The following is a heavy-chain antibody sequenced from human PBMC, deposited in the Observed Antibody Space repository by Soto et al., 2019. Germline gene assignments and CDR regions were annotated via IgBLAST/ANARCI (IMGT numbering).Heavy chain of an antibody. J-gene: IGHJ3*01. CDR1: GGTLNKHA. Sequence: QVQLVQSGAEGKKPGSSVKVSCKASGGTLNKHAITWVRRAPGQGLEWLGGIIPMFGIPNYPQKFQGIVTITADDSTNTSHMELHSLTSDDTAVYYCAGGGTSGWLTGASDFWGQGTMVTVSS. V-gene: IGHV1-69*01. D-gene: IGHD6-13*01. CDR3: AGGGTSGWLTGASDF. CDR2: IIPMFGIP.